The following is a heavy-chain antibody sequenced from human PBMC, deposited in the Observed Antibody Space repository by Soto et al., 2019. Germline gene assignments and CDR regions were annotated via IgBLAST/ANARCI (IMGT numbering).Heavy chain of an antibody. J-gene: IGHJ4*02. V-gene: IGHV3-74*01. Sequence: EVQLVESGGGLVQPGGSLRLSCAASGFTFSTYWMHWVRQAPGKGLVWVSRINGDGSTTNYADSVKGRLTISRDNAKNTLYLQMNSLIAEDTAVYYCAGHSIYDSSVAGDFWGQGTLVTVSS. D-gene: IGHD3-22*01. CDR1: GFTFSTYW. CDR3: AGHSIYDSSVAGDF. CDR2: INGDGSTT.